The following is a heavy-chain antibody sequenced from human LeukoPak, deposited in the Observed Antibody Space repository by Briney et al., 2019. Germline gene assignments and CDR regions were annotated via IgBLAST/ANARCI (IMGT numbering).Heavy chain of an antibody. CDR1: GGSFSSYY. J-gene: IGHJ4*02. CDR2: IYTSGST. Sequence: SETLSLTCTVSGGSFSSYYWSWIRQPPGKGLEWIGYIYTSGSTNYNPSLKSRVTISVDTSKNQFSLKLSSVTAADTAVYYCASIIGDENDRYFDYWGQGTLVTVSS. CDR3: ASIIGDENDRYFDY. V-gene: IGHV4-4*09. D-gene: IGHD3-22*01.